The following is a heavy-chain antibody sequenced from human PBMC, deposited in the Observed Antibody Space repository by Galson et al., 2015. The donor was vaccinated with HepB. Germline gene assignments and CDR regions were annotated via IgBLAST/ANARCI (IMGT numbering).Heavy chain of an antibody. CDR2: IKQDGSEK. V-gene: IGHV3-7*03. CDR3: ARDGPYGSSTNCYFLS. Sequence: SLRLSCAASGFTFTTYWMSWVRQAPGKGLEWVANIKQDGSEKFYVDSVKGRFTISRDNAKNSLYLQMNSLRAEDTVVYYCARDGPYGSSTNCYFLSWGPRALAPASS. CDR1: GFTFTTYW. J-gene: IGHJ5*02. D-gene: IGHD2-2*01.